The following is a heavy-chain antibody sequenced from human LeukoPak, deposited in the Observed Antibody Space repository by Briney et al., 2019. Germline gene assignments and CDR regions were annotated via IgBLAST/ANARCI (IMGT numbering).Heavy chain of an antibody. J-gene: IGHJ6*03. CDR3: ARDSSSLGYYYYMDV. CDR2: IIPIFGTA. V-gene: IGHV1-69*13. D-gene: IGHD6-6*01. Sequence: SVKVSCKASGYTFTSYGISWVRQAPGQGLEWMGGIIPIFGTANYAQKFQGRVTITADESTSTAYMELSSLRSEDTAAYYCARDSSSLGYYYYMDVWGKGTTVTVSS. CDR1: GYTFTSYG.